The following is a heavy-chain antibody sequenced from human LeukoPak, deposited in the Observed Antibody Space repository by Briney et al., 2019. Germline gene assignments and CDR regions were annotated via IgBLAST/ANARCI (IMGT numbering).Heavy chain of an antibody. Sequence: GGSLRLSCAASGFTFSSYAMHWVRHAPGKGLGWVAVISYDGSNKYYADSVKGRFTIARDNSKNTLDLQMNSLRAEDTAVYYGARDGSYYYGSSGYYYWGQGTLVTVSA. CDR3: ARDGSYYYGSSGYYY. CDR1: GFTFSSYA. CDR2: ISYDGSNK. J-gene: IGHJ4*02. D-gene: IGHD3-22*01. V-gene: IGHV3-30-3*01.